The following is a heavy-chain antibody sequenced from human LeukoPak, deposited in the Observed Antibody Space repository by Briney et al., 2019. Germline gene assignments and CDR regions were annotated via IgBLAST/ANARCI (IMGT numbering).Heavy chain of an antibody. V-gene: IGHV3-66*03. J-gene: IGHJ5*02. CDR3: ARDRAALQDWVEFDP. D-gene: IGHD3/OR15-3a*01. Sequence: PGGSLRLSCAVSGFRVSDYYMSWVRQAPGKGLAWVGLIRDSGEAFYADFVRGRFAISRDESENTLYLQMNSLRVEDTAVYFCARDRAALQDWVEFDPWGQGTPVIVSS. CDR2: IRDSGEA. CDR1: GFRVSDYY.